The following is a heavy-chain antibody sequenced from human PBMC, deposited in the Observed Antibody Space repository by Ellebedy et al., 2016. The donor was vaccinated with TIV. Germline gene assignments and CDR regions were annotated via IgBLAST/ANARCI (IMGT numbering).Heavy chain of an antibody. V-gene: IGHV4-34*01. Sequence: MPGGSLRLSCAVYGASFYPNAWSWIRKAPGKGLEWIGEINDSANTKSNPSLKRRVTISLDTSKNRFSLNLSSVTAADTAVYYGARGGGSGYNSDWSVTDYWGQGTLVTVSS. J-gene: IGHJ4*02. D-gene: IGHD6-19*01. CDR2: INDSANT. CDR1: GASFYPNA. CDR3: ARGGGSGYNSDWSVTDY.